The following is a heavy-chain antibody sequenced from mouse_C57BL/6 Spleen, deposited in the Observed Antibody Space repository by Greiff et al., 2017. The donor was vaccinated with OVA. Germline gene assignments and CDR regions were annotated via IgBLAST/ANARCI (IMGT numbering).Heavy chain of an antibody. J-gene: IGHJ2*01. CDR1: GYTFTDYY. V-gene: IGHV1-76*01. CDR2: IYPGSGNT. D-gene: IGHD3-3*01. Sequence: VQLQQSGAELVRPGASVKLSCKASGYTFTDYYINWVKQRPGQGLEWIARIYPGSGNTYYNEKFKGKATLTAEKSSSTAYMQLSSLTSEDSAVYFCAREGQGGYFDYWGQGTTLTVSS. CDR3: AREGQGGYFDY.